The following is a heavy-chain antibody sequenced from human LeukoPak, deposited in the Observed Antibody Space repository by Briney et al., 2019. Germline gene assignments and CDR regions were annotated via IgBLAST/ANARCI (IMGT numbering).Heavy chain of an antibody. V-gene: IGHV1-8*01. Sequence: ASVKVSCKASGYTFTSYDINRVRQATGQGLEWMGWMNPNSGNTGYAQKFQGRVTMTRNTSISTAYMELSSLRSEDTAVYYCARYYGFVVISSYYGMDVWGQGTTVTVSS. J-gene: IGHJ6*02. CDR1: GYTFTSYD. CDR3: ARYYGFVVISSYYGMDV. D-gene: IGHD3-3*01. CDR2: MNPNSGNT.